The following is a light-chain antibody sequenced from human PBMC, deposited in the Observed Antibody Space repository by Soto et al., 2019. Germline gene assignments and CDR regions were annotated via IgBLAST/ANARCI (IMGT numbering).Light chain of an antibody. CDR2: GSS. Sequence: VLTQSPGTLSLSPGERATLSWRASHSLTNNYLAWYQQKPGQAPRLLIFGSSDRATGIPDRFSGSGSGTDFTLTISRLEPEDFAVYYCQQYGSSPPYTFGQGTKLEIK. V-gene: IGKV3-20*01. CDR3: QQYGSSPPYT. J-gene: IGKJ2*01. CDR1: HSLTNNY.